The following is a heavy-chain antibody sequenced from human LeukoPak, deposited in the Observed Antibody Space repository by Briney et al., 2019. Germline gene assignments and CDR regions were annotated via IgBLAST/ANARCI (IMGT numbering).Heavy chain of an antibody. Sequence: GGSLRLSCAASGFTFSSYSMNWVRQAPGKGLEWVSSISSSSSYIYYADSVKGRFTISRDNAKNSLYLQMNSLRAEDTAVYYCARAPRQDYYDSSGYPRVDAFDIWGQGTMVTVSS. D-gene: IGHD3-22*01. V-gene: IGHV3-21*01. CDR2: ISSSSSYI. J-gene: IGHJ3*02. CDR1: GFTFSSYS. CDR3: ARAPRQDYYDSSGYPRVDAFDI.